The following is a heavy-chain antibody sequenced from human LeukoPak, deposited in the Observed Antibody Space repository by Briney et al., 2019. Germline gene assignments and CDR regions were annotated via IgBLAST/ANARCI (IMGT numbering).Heavy chain of an antibody. Sequence: PGGSLRLSCAASGFTFSSYAMHWVRQAPGKGLEWVAVISYDGSNKYYADSVKGRFTISRDNSKNTLYLQMSSLRAEDTAVYYCARSIGSSGYYYGSDNWFDPWGQGTLVTVSS. CDR2: ISYDGSNK. CDR3: ARSIGSSGYYYGSDNWFDP. V-gene: IGHV3-30-3*01. CDR1: GFTFSSYA. D-gene: IGHD3-22*01. J-gene: IGHJ5*02.